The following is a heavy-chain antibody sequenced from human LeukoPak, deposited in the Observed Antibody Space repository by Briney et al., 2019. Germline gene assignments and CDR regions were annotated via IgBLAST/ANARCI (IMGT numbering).Heavy chain of an antibody. Sequence: ASVKVFCKASGYTFTSYDINWVRQATGQGLEWMGWMNPNSGNTGYAQKLQGRVTMTRNTSISTAYMELSSLRSEDTAVYYCARGYYGSGSYAHYYYYYMDVWGKGTTVTISS. V-gene: IGHV1-8*01. J-gene: IGHJ6*03. CDR3: ARGYYGSGSYAHYYYYYMDV. CDR2: MNPNSGNT. CDR1: GYTFTSYD. D-gene: IGHD3-10*01.